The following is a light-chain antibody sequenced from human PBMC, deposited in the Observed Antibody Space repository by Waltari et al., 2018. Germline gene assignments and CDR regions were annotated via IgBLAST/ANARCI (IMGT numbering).Light chain of an antibody. CDR3: QQYYSSPPT. Sequence: DIVMTQSPDSLAVSLGERATLNCNSSQNLLYSSNNKNFLGWYQLKPGQPPKLLMYWSSTRESGVPDRFSGSGSETDFTLTISSLQAEDVAVYYCQQYYSSPPTFGQGTRVEI. CDR1: QNLLYSSNNKNF. V-gene: IGKV4-1*01. CDR2: WSS. J-gene: IGKJ1*01.